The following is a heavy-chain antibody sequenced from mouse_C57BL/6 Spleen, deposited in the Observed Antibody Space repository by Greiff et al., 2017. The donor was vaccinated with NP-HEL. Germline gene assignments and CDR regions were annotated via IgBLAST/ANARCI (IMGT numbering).Heavy chain of an antibody. V-gene: IGHV1-55*01. Sequence: QVKLQQPGAELVKPGASVKMSCKASGFTFTSYWITWVKQRPGQGLEWIGDIYHGSGSTNYIEKFKSKAILTVDTSSSTAYMQLSSLTSEDSAVYYCARTTYEFGVEGYWGQGTLVTFSA. CDR3: ARTTYEFGVEGY. J-gene: IGHJ3*01. CDR2: IYHGSGST. CDR1: GFTFTSYW. D-gene: IGHD1-1*01.